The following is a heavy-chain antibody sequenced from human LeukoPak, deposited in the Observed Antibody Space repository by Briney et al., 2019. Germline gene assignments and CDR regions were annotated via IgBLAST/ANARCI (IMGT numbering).Heavy chain of an antibody. Sequence: GGSLRLSCAASGFTFSSYAMSWVRQAPGKGLEWVSVISGSGVGTYYADSVKGRFTISRDNSKNTLHLQMNSLRAEDTAVYYCAKFSAAAGTVGEDYWGQGTLVTVSS. CDR1: GFTFSSYA. D-gene: IGHD6-13*01. CDR2: ISGSGVGT. V-gene: IGHV3-23*01. J-gene: IGHJ4*02. CDR3: AKFSAAAGTVGEDY.